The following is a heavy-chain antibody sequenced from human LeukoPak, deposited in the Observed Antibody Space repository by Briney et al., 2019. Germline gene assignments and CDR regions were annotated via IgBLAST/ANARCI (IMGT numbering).Heavy chain of an antibody. J-gene: IGHJ4*02. D-gene: IGHD3-22*01. V-gene: IGHV3-72*01. CDR1: GFTVSSNY. Sequence: PGGSLRLSCAASGFTVSSNYMSWVRQAPGKGLEWVGRSRNKAHGYTTEYAASVRGRFTISRDDSKNSVYLQMNSLKSEDTAVYYCARRQFDSFGSDYWGQGTLVTVSS. CDR3: ARRQFDSFGSDY. CDR2: SRNKAHGYTT.